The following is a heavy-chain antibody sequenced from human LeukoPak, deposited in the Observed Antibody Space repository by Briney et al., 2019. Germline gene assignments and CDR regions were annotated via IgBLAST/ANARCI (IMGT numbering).Heavy chain of an antibody. CDR2: IYPGDSDT. J-gene: IGHJ4*02. V-gene: IGHV5-51*03. Sequence: KLGESLKISCTGSGYSFTSYWIGWVRQMPGKGLEWMGIIYPGDSDTRYSPSFQGQVTISADKSISTAYLQWSSLKASDTAMYYCARPVAGTPYYFDYWGQGTLVTVSS. D-gene: IGHD6-19*01. CDR1: GYSFTSYW. CDR3: ARPVAGTPYYFDY.